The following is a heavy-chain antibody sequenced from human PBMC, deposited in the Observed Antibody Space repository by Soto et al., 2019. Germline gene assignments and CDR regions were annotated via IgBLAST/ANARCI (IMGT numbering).Heavy chain of an antibody. Sequence: QITLKESGPTVVKPTQTLTLTCTFSGFSLSTSGEGGGWIRQPPGRALEWLALIYWADDERYSPSLKSRLTITKDSSKNHVVLTMTNMDPVDTGTYFCAHRRGYGPSAFDLWGQGTMVTVSS. J-gene: IGHJ3*01. CDR2: IYWADDE. CDR1: GFSLSTSGEG. D-gene: IGHD5-12*01. CDR3: AHRRGYGPSAFDL. V-gene: IGHV2-5*02.